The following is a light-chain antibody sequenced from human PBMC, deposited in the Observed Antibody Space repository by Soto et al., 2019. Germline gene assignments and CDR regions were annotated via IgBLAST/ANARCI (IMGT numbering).Light chain of an antibody. Sequence: QSVLTQPPSVSGAPGQRVTISCSGNSSNIGAGYDVHWYQQLPGTAPKLLIYRNNNRPSGVPDRFSGSKSGTSASLAITGLQAEDEADYYCQSYDSSLGGSGVFGGGTKVTVL. CDR2: RNN. CDR3: QSYDSSLGGSGV. J-gene: IGLJ3*02. CDR1: SSNIGAGYD. V-gene: IGLV1-40*01.